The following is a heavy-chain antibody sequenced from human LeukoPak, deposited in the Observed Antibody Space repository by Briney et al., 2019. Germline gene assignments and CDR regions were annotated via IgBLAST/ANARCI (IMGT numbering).Heavy chain of an antibody. J-gene: IGHJ4*02. CDR1: GGSISSYY. CDR2: IYYSGST. D-gene: IGHD6-13*01. Sequence: SETLSLTCTVSGGSISSYYGSWIRQPPGKGLEWIRYIYYSGSTNYNPSLKSRVTISVDTSKNQFSLKLSSGTAADTAVYYCARAVQQLGGFDYWGQGTLVTVSS. V-gene: IGHV4-59*01. CDR3: ARAVQQLGGFDY.